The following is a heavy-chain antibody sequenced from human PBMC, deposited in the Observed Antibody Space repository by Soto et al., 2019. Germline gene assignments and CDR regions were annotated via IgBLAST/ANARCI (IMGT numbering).Heavy chain of an antibody. V-gene: IGHV5-51*01. CDR2: IYPGDSET. CDR3: ARTPLVPAAMGNWFDP. CDR1: GYSFTSHW. J-gene: IGHJ5*02. D-gene: IGHD2-2*01. Sequence: GESLKISCKGSGYSFTSHWIGWVRQMPGKGLEWMGIIYPGDSETRYSPSFQGQVTISADKSINTAYLQWSNLKASDTAMYYCARTPLVPAAMGNWFDPWGQGTLVTVSS.